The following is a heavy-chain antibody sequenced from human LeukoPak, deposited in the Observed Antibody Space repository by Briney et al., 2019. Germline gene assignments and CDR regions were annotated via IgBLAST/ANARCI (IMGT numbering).Heavy chain of an antibody. CDR3: ARSPESGGNVFDI. CDR1: GFTFSGYS. Sequence: GGSLRLSCAASGFTFSGYSMNWVRQAPGKGLEWVSYISSSSTTIYYADSVKGRFTISRDNAKNSLYLQMNSLRAEDTAVYYCARSPESGGNVFDIWGQGTMVTVCS. J-gene: IGHJ3*02. CDR2: ISSSSTTI. D-gene: IGHD3-16*01. V-gene: IGHV3-48*01.